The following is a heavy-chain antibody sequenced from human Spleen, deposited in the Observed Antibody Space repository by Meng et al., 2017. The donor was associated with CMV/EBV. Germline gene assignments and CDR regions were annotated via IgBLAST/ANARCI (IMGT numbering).Heavy chain of an antibody. D-gene: IGHD3-3*01. V-gene: IGHV3-21*01. CDR1: GFTFGGYC. CDR2: ISSSSTYI. CDR3: VRDLPPYYDFCSGYLDL. J-gene: IGHJ5*02. Sequence: GESLKISCAASGFTFGGYCMNWVRQAPGKGLEWVSSISSSSTYIYYADSVKGRFTISRDNAKNSLYLEMNSLRAEDTAVYYCVRDLPPYYDFCSGYLDLWGQGTLVTVSS.